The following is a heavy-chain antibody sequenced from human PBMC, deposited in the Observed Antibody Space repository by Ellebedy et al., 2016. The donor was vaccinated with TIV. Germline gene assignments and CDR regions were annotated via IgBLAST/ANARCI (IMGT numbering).Heavy chain of an antibody. V-gene: IGHV4-34*01. CDR2: IHHSGST. D-gene: IGHD3-22*01. CDR3: ALITEADY. CDR1: GGSLSGYY. Sequence: GSLRLXXAVYGGSLSGYYWTWIRQPPGKGLEWIGEIHHSGSTNYNPSLKSRVTMSVDTSKNQFSLKLNSVTAADTAVYYCALITEADYWGQGTLVTVSS. J-gene: IGHJ4*02.